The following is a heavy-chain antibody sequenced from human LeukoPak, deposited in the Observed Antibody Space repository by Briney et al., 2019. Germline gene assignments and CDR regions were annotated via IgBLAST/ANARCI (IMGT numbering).Heavy chain of an antibody. J-gene: IGHJ6*03. Sequence: GGSLRLSCAASGFSLSNYGMRWVRQAPGKGLEWVAALLYDGNTKHYADSVKGRFTISRDISKNTFYLQMNSLTAEDTAVYCCARDTRPEIQYYYMDVWGKGTTVAVSS. D-gene: IGHD2-15*01. CDR1: GFSLSNYG. V-gene: IGHV3-33*01. CDR3: ARDTRPEIQYYYMDV. CDR2: LLYDGNTK.